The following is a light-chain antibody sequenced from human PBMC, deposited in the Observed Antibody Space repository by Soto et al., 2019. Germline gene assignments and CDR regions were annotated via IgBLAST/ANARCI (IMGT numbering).Light chain of an antibody. Sequence: AIRMTQSPSSLSASTGDRVTITCRASQGISSYLAWYQQKPGKAPKLLIYAASTLQSGVPSRFSGSGSATDFTLTISCLQSEDFATNYCKQYYSYPPLTFGGGTKVEIK. CDR2: AAS. CDR1: QGISSY. CDR3: KQYYSYPPLT. V-gene: IGKV1-8*01. J-gene: IGKJ4*01.